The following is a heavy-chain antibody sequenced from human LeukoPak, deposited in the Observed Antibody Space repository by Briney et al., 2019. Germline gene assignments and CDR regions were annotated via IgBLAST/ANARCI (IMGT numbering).Heavy chain of an antibody. V-gene: IGHV3-66*02. CDR1: GFTVSSNY. CDR2: IYSGGST. CDR3: ASASSSWYLGENWFDP. Sequence: GGSLRLSCAASGFTVSSNYMSWVRQAPGKGLEWVSVIYSGGSTYYADSVKGRFTISRDNSKNTLYLQMNSLRAEDTAVYYCASASSSWYLGENWFDPWGQGTLVTVSS. J-gene: IGHJ5*02. D-gene: IGHD6-13*01.